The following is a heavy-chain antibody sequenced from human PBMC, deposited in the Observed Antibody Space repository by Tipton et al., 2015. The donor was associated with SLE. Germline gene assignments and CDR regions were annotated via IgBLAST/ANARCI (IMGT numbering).Heavy chain of an antibody. D-gene: IGHD6-19*01. J-gene: IGHJ4*02. V-gene: IGHV3-21*01. CDR1: GFTFSSYS. CDR2: ISSSSSYI. Sequence: SLRLSCAASGFTFSSYSMNWVRQAPGKGLEWVSSISSSSSYIYYADSVKGRFTISRDNAKNSLYLQMNSLRAEDTAVYYCAKQYNSANYNFDYWGQGTLVTVSS. CDR3: AKQYNSANYNFDY.